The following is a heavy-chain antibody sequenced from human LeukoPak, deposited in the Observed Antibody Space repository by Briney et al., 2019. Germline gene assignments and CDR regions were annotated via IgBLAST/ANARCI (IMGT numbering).Heavy chain of an antibody. CDR2: ISYDGSNK. Sequence: GRSLRLSCAASGFTFSSYGMHWVRQAPGKGLEWVAVISYDGSNKYYADSVKGRFTISRDNSKNTLYLQMNSLRAEDTAVYYCAKDAGFDIWGQGTMVTVSS. CDR1: GFTFSSYG. J-gene: IGHJ3*02. CDR3: AKDAGFDI. V-gene: IGHV3-30*18.